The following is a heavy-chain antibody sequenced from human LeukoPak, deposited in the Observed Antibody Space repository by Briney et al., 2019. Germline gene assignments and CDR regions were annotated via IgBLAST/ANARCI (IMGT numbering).Heavy chain of an antibody. CDR3: AKGVEMSTMIYFDY. CDR1: GDSLSRGDYS. J-gene: IGHJ4*02. V-gene: IGHV4-30-2*06. D-gene: IGHD5-24*01. Sequence: SETLSLTCAVSGDSLSRGDYSWNWLRQSPGTGLQWIGLIYHSGSTYYSPSLRSRVTMSVDRAKNNFSLSLHSVTAADTAVYFCAKGVEMSTMIYFDYWGQGTLGTVSS. CDR2: IYHSGST.